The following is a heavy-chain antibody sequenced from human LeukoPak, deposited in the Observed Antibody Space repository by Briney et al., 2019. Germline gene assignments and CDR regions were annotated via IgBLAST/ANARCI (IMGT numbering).Heavy chain of an antibody. V-gene: IGHV4-34*01. CDR3: ASRRGYFDY. D-gene: IGHD2-15*01. CDR2: INHSGST. CDR1: GGPFSGYY. Sequence: SETLSLTCAVYGGPFSGYYWSWIRQPPGKGLEWIGEINHSGSTNYNPSLKSRVTISVDTSKNQFSLKLSSVTAADTAVYYCASRRGYFDYWGQGTLVTVSS. J-gene: IGHJ4*02.